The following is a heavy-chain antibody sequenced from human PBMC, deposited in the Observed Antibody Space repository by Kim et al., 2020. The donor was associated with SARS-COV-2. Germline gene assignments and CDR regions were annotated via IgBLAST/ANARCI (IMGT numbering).Heavy chain of an antibody. CDR2: IYSGGST. CDR1: GFTVSSNY. Sequence: GGSLRLSCAASGFTVSSNYMSWVRQAPGKGLEWVSVIYSGGSTYYADSVKGRFTISRDNSKNTLYLQMNSLRAEDTAVYYCARDKYSSGWSGEDYYGMDVLGQGTPVTVSS. V-gene: IGHV3-53*01. D-gene: IGHD6-19*01. J-gene: IGHJ6*02. CDR3: ARDKYSSGWSGEDYYGMDV.